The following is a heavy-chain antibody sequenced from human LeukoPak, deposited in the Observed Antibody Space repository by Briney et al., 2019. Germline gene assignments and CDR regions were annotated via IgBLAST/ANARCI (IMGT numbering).Heavy chain of an antibody. CDR1: GFTFNIYE. CDR2: ITGSGTTI. Sequence: GGSLRLSCAASGFTFNIYEMNWVRQAPGRGLEWIAYITGSGTTIHYADSVKGRFTISRDNSKNTLYLRMNSLRAEDTAVYYCARAPERGSGYYGLYYFDYWGQGTLVTVSS. CDR3: ARAPERGSGYYGLYYFDY. J-gene: IGHJ4*02. V-gene: IGHV3-48*03. D-gene: IGHD3-22*01.